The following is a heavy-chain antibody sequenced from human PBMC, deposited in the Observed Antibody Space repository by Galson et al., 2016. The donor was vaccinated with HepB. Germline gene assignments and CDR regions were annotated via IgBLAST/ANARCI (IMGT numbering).Heavy chain of an antibody. CDR1: GGSVYSHDYY. J-gene: IGHJ4*02. CDR2: IYYSGTT. V-gene: IGHV4-30-4*01. CDR3: ARLFVGWGHYRFDS. Sequence: LTCSVSGGSVYSHDYYLTWIRQPPGKGLEWIGYIYYSGTTYYNPSLKSRIAMSIDTSKDQFSLTMTSVTAADTAVYFCARLFVGWGHYRFDSWGQGSLLIVSS. D-gene: IGHD3-16*02.